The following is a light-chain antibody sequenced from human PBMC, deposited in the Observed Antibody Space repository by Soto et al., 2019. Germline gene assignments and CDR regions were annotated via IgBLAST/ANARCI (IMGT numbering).Light chain of an antibody. CDR3: KKYINLGYP. J-gene: IGKJ2*01. CDR2: DAS. Sequence: DIQMTQSPSSLSASVGDRVTITCQASQDISNYLNWYQQKPGKAPKLLIYDASNLETGVPSRFSGSEPGPIFPFTISTLQLKDIATYYVKKYINLGYPLGQGPSWRSN. V-gene: IGKV1-33*01. CDR1: QDISNY.